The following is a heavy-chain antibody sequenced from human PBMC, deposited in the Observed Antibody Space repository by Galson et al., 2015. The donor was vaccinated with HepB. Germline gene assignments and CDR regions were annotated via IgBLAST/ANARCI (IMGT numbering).Heavy chain of an antibody. J-gene: IGHJ5*02. Sequence: SVKVSCKASGGTFSSYAISWVRQAPGQGLEWMGGIIPIFGTANYAQKFQGRVTITADESTSTAYMELSSLRSEDTAVYYCAGDFHYCSSTSCSRNWFDPWGQGTLVTVSS. D-gene: IGHD2-2*01. CDR1: GGTFSSYA. V-gene: IGHV1-69*13. CDR2: IIPIFGTA. CDR3: AGDFHYCSSTSCSRNWFDP.